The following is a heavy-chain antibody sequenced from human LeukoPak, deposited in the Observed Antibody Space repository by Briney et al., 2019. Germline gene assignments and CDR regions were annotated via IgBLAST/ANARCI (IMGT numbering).Heavy chain of an antibody. CDR1: GFTFSSYG. J-gene: IGHJ5*02. Sequence: GGSLRLSCAASGFTFSSYGMSWVRQAPGKGLEWVSAISGSGGSTYYADSVKGRFTISRDNAKNTLNLQMNSRRAEDTAVYYCARDLGQYYDTSDNWFDPWGQGTLVTVSS. CDR3: ARDLGQYYDTSDNWFDP. D-gene: IGHD3-22*01. V-gene: IGHV3-23*01. CDR2: ISGSGGST.